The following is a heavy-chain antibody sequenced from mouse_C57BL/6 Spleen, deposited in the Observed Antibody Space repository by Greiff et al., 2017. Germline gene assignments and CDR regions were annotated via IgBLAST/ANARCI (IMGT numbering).Heavy chain of an antibody. CDR1: GFTFSSYG. Sequence: EVKLMESGGDLVKPGGSLKLSCAASGFTFSSYGMSWVRQTPDKRLEWVATISSGGSYTYYPDSVKGRCTISRDNAKNTRYLQMSSLKSEDTAMYYCARPYSNYAMDYWGQGTSVTVSS. V-gene: IGHV5-6*01. CDR2: ISSGGSYT. D-gene: IGHD2-5*01. CDR3: ARPYSNYAMDY. J-gene: IGHJ4*01.